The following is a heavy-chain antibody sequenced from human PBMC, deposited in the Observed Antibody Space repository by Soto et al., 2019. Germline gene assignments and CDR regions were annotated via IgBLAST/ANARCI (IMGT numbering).Heavy chain of an antibody. CDR2: INAGNGNT. V-gene: IGHV1-3*05. CDR3: ARDPSYYGMDV. Sequence: QVQLVQSGAEEKKPGASVKVSCKASGYTFTSYAMHWVRQAPGQRLEWMGWINAGNGNTKYSQKFQGRVTITRDTSASTAHMELSSLRSEDTAVYYWARDPSYYGMDVWGQGTTVTVSS. CDR1: GYTFTSYA. J-gene: IGHJ6*02.